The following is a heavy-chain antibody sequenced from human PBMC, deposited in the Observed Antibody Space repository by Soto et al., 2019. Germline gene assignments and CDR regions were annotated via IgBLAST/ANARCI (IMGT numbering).Heavy chain of an antibody. V-gene: IGHV1-69*02. D-gene: IGHD3-10*01. Sequence: ASVKVSCKASGGTFSSYTISWVRQAPGQGLEWMGRIIPILGIANYAQKFQGRVTITADKSTSTAYMELSSLRSEDTAVYYCARVGLRLKYGSGSPKEGFWFDPWGQGTLVTVSS. CDR2: IIPILGIA. J-gene: IGHJ5*02. CDR1: GGTFSSYT. CDR3: ARVGLRLKYGSGSPKEGFWFDP.